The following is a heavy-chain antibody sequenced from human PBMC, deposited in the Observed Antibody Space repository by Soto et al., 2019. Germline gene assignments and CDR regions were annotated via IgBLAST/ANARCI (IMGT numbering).Heavy chain of an antibody. CDR1: GFTFSSYA. V-gene: IGHV3-23*01. Sequence: EVQLLESGGGLVQPGWSLRLSCAASGFTFSSYAMSWVRQAPGKGLEWVSAISGSGGSTYYADSVKGRFTISRDNSKNTLYLQMNSLRAEDTAVYYCAKDRYCSGGSCYSEWAFDIWGQGTMVTVSS. CDR3: AKDRYCSGGSCYSEWAFDI. CDR2: ISGSGGST. D-gene: IGHD2-15*01. J-gene: IGHJ3*02.